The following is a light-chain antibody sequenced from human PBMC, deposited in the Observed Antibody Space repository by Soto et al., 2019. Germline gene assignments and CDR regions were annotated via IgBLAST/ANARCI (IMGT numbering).Light chain of an antibody. Sequence: DIQLTQSPRTLSASVGDRVTITCRASQSIGYYLAWYHQMPGKAPKLLLYGATSLQCAVPSMFSASGDATESPLTISSLQPDNFATSFSQHPTSYSQTFGQWTNV. J-gene: IGKJ1*01. CDR2: GAT. CDR1: QSIGYY. CDR3: QHPTSYSQT. V-gene: IGKV1-5*01.